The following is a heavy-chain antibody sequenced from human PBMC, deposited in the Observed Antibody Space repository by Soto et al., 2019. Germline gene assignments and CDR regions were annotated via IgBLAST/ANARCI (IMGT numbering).Heavy chain of an antibody. V-gene: IGHV3-23*01. J-gene: IGHJ4*02. Sequence: GGSLRLSCAASGFTFSSYAMSWVRQAPGKGLEWVSAISGSGGSTYYADSVKGRFTISRDNSKNTLYLQMNSLRAEDTAVYYCAKDQGIVVVPAATTHWGQGTLVTVSS. CDR3: AKDQGIVVVPAATTH. CDR1: GFTFSSYA. CDR2: ISGSGGST. D-gene: IGHD2-2*01.